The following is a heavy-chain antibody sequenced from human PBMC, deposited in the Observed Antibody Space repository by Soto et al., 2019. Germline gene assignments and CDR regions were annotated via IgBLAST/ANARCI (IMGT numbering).Heavy chain of an antibody. CDR3: AGRKQNYYYYGMDV. V-gene: IGHV3-30*03. Sequence: QVQLVESGGGVVQPGRTLTVSCAASGISISTYAMHWVRQAPGKGLEGVAVISQDGSVKYYADSVKGRFTISRDNPKNTLFLQMNSLGADETAVYYGAGRKQNYYYYGMDVWGQGTTVTVSS. D-gene: IGHD2-15*01. CDR2: ISQDGSVK. CDR1: GISISTYA. J-gene: IGHJ6*02.